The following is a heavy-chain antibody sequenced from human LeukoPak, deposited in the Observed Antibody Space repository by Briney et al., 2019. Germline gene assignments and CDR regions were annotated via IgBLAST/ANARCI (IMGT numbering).Heavy chain of an antibody. CDR2: ISAYNGNT. D-gene: IGHD1-26*01. CDR3: ARGRHSGSYYVDDY. J-gene: IGHJ4*02. V-gene: IGHV1-18*01. CDR1: GYTFTSYG. Sequence: ASVKVSCKSSGYTFTSYGISAVRQAPGQGLEWMGWISAYNGNTNYAQKLQGRVTMTTDTSTSTAYMELRSLRSDDTAVYYCARGRHSGSYYVDDYWGQGTLVTVSS.